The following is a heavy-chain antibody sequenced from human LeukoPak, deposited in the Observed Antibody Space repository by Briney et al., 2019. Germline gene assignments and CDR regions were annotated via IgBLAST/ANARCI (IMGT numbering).Heavy chain of an antibody. D-gene: IGHD6-19*01. CDR1: GFTVSGNY. CDR3: AKDRYSADSSGSPVDY. Sequence: GGSLRLSCEASGFTVSGNYMSWFRQAPGKGLEWVSLIYSDGDGSSTFYAKSVKGRFTISRDNSKNTLYLQMNSLRAEDTAVYYCAKDRYSADSSGSPVDYWGQGTLVTVSS. CDR2: IYSDGDGSST. V-gene: IGHV3-66*01. J-gene: IGHJ4*02.